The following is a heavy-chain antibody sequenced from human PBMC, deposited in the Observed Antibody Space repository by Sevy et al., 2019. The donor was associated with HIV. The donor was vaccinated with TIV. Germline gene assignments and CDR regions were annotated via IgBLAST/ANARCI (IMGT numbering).Heavy chain of an antibody. V-gene: IGHV3-30*02. CDR1: GFTFSHYG. CDR2: IRYDGVEK. D-gene: IGHD6-13*01. J-gene: IGHJ4*02. Sequence: GGSLRLSCTTSGFTFSHYGMHWVRQAPGKGLEWVAFIRYDGVEKYYADSVKGRFTISRDNSKNTLFLQMNSLRAEDPAVCYCTKNTAAAGTGGFDYWGQGTLVTVSS. CDR3: TKNTAAAGTGGFDY.